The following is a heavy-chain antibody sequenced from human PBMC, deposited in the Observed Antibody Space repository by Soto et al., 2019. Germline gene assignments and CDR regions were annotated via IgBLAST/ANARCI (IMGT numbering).Heavy chain of an antibody. V-gene: IGHV4-61*01. D-gene: IGHD3-10*01. CDR2: ISYSGTT. CDR1: GGSVNSETYF. J-gene: IGHJ4*02. CDR3: ARDHRSLFDY. Sequence: PSETLSLTCAVSGGSVNSETYFWTWIRHSPETGLEWIGYISYSGTTNYNPSLQSRVTMSVDTSKNQFSLKLSSVTAADTAVYFSARDHRSLFDYWGQGVLVT.